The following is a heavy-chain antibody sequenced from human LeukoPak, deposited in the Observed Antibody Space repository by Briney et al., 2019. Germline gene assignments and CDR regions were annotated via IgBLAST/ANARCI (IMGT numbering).Heavy chain of an antibody. J-gene: IGHJ3*02. V-gene: IGHV3-11*06. CDR1: GFTFSDYS. D-gene: IGHD4-17*01. Sequence: PGGSLRLSCAGSGFTFSDYSMSWIRQAPGKGLEFISYITQRSSFTKSADSVLGRFTISRDNDKNSLYLQMNNLRAEDTAVYYCARLLDHFSGDKRWGAFHIWGQGTMVTVSS. CDR3: ARLLDHFSGDKRWGAFHI. CDR2: ITQRSSFT.